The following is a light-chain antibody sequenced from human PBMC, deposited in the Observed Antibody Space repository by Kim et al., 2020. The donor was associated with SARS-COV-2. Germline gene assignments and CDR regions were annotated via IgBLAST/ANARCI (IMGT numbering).Light chain of an antibody. CDR1: QSVSSSY. V-gene: IGKV3-20*01. J-gene: IGKJ2*01. CDR2: GAS. CDR3: QQYGSSLYT. Sequence: IVLTQSPVTLSLSPGERATLSCRASQSVSSSYLAWYQQKPGQAPRLLICGASSRATGIPDRFSDSGSGTDFTLTISRLEPEDFAVYYCQQYGSSLYTFGQGTKLEI.